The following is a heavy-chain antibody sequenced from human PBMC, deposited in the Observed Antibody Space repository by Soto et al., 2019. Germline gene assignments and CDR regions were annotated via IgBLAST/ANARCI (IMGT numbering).Heavy chain of an antibody. CDR2: ISGSGGST. Sequence: EVQLLESGGGLVQPGGSLRLSCAASGFTFSSYAMSWVRQAPGKGLEWVSAISGSGGSTYYADSVKGRFTISRDNSKNTLYLQMNSLRAEDTAVYYYAKAEVYDGDFDYWGQGTLVTVSS. CDR1: GFTFSSYA. V-gene: IGHV3-23*01. D-gene: IGHD1-20*01. J-gene: IGHJ4*02. CDR3: AKAEVYDGDFDY.